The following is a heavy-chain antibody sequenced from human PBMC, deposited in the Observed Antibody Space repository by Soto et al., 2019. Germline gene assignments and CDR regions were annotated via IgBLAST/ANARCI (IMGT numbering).Heavy chain of an antibody. CDR1: GGSISSGGYS. CDR2: IYHSGGT. CDR3: ARSRTPEANWFDP. Sequence: SETLSLTCAVSGGSISSGGYSWSWIRQPPGKGLEWIGYIYHSGGTYYNPSLKSRVTISVDRSKNQFSLKLSSVTAADTAVYYCARSRTPEANWFDPWGQGTLVTVS. J-gene: IGHJ5*02. D-gene: IGHD2-15*01. V-gene: IGHV4-30-2*01.